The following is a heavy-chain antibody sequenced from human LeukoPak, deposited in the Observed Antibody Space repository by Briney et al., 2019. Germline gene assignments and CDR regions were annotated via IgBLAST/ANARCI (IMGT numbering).Heavy chain of an antibody. CDR1: GGSISSYY. D-gene: IGHD3-22*01. V-gene: IGHV4-59*08. J-gene: IGHJ4*02. CDR2: IYYSGST. Sequence: SETLSLTCTVSGGSISSYYWSWIRQPPGKGLEWIGYIYYSGSTNYNPSLKSRVTISVDASKNQFSLKLSSVTAADTAVYYCARLTYYYDSSGGTFDYWGQGTLVTVSS. CDR3: ARLTYYYDSSGGTFDY.